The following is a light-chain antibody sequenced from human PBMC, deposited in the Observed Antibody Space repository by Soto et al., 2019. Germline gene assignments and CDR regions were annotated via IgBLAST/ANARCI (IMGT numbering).Light chain of an antibody. J-gene: IGKJ5*01. CDR3: QQRSNRPPIT. CDR2: DAS. Sequence: ETVLTQSPSTVSLSPGERATLSCRASHSISSYLALYQQKPGQAPRLLIYDASTRATGIPARFSGSGSGTDFTLTISSLEPEDFAVYYCQQRSNRPPITFGQGTRLEIK. CDR1: HSISSY. V-gene: IGKV3-11*01.